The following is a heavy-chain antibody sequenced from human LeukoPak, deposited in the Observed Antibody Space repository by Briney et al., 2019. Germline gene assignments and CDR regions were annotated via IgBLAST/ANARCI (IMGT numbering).Heavy chain of an antibody. CDR1: GFTFSSYG. CDR2: ISYDGSNK. V-gene: IGHV3-30*18. J-gene: IGHJ4*02. CDR3: AKAGIVGYFDY. Sequence: PGRSLRLSCAASGFTFSSYGMHWVSQAPGEGLEWVAVISYDGSNKYYADSVKGRFTISRDNSKNTLYLQMNSLRAEDTAVYYCAKAGIVGYFDYWGQGNLVTVSS. D-gene: IGHD3-10*01.